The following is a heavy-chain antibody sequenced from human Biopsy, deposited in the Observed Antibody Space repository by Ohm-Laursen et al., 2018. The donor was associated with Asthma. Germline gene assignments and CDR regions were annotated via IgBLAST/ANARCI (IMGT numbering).Heavy chain of an antibody. CDR3: AKSADYYDSTDYLDF. J-gene: IGHJ4*01. Sequence: SLRLSCSAPGFSFDDCAMHWVRQAPGKGLEWVSSISWNSRNIDYAVSVKGRFTISRDNAKNSLYLQMQSLRPEDTAFYYCAKSADYYDSTDYLDFWGRGTLVTVSS. CDR1: GFSFDDCA. CDR2: ISWNSRNI. V-gene: IGHV3-9*01. D-gene: IGHD3-22*01.